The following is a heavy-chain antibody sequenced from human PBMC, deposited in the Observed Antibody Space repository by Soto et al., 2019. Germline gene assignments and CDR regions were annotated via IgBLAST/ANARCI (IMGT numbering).Heavy chain of an antibody. CDR3: AKDRSYYGSYSGSMDV. Sequence: EVQLVESGGGLVQPGGSLRLSCAASTFTFSSYAMNWVRQAPGKGLEWVSGISYTGGTTYFADSVKGRFTISRDNSKNTLYLQMNSLRVEDTAVFYCAKDRSYYGSYSGSMDVWGQGTTVTVSS. CDR2: ISYTGGTT. J-gene: IGHJ6*02. D-gene: IGHD3-10*01. CDR1: TFTFSSYA. V-gene: IGHV3-23*04.